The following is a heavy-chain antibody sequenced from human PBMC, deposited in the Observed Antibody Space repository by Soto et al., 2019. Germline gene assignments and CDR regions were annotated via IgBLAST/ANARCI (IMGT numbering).Heavy chain of an antibody. CDR3: ARPYCSSTSCYNRFDS. D-gene: IGHD2-2*01. CDR1: GFTFSGYW. Sequence: EVQLVESGGGLVQPGGSLRLSCTASGFTFSGYWMHWVRQVPGQGLVWVSRISTDGSTTSYADTVKGRFTISRDNAKNTVYLHMNSLRAEDTAVYYCARPYCSSTSCYNRFDSWGQGTLVTVSS. CDR2: ISTDGSTT. J-gene: IGHJ5*01. V-gene: IGHV3-74*01.